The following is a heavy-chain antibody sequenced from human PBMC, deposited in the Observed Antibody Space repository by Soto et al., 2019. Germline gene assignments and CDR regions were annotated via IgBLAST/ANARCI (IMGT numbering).Heavy chain of an antibody. CDR2: INHSGST. D-gene: IGHD5-18*01. CDR1: GGSFSGYY. J-gene: IGHJ4*02. CDR3: ARRVRYSYGLGYFDY. Sequence: QVQLQQWGAGLLKPSETLSLTCAVYGGSFSGYYWSWIRQPPGKGLEWIGEINHSGSTNYNPSLKRRVTISVDTSKNQFSLKLSSVTAADTAVYYCARRVRYSYGLGYFDYWGQGTLVTVSS. V-gene: IGHV4-34*01.